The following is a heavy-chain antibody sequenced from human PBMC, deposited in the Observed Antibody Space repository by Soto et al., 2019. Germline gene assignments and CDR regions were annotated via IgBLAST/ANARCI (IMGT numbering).Heavy chain of an antibody. Sequence: EVQLLQSGGDLVQPGGSLRLSCAASGFSFTSYAMSWVRQAPGKGLEWVSLIGGSGTVTYYADSVKGRFTVSRDNSKKTVDLEMNDLRVEDKAIYYCTGGTYSDYWGQGTLVTVSS. CDR1: GFSFTSYA. V-gene: IGHV3-23*01. CDR3: TGGTYSDY. J-gene: IGHJ4*02. D-gene: IGHD3-16*01. CDR2: IGGSGTVT.